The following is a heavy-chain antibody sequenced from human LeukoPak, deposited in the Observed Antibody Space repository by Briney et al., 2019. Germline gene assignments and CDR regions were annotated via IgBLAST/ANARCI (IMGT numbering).Heavy chain of an antibody. J-gene: IGHJ4*02. CDR3: ATVRSGWYYFDY. D-gene: IGHD6-19*01. CDR1: GGTFSSYA. Sequence: GASVKVSCKASGGTFSSYAISWVRQAPGQGPEWMGRIIPIFGIANYAQKFQGRVTITADKSTSTAYMELSSLRSEDTAVYYCATVRSGWYYFDYWGQGTLVTVSS. CDR2: IIPIFGIA. V-gene: IGHV1-69*04.